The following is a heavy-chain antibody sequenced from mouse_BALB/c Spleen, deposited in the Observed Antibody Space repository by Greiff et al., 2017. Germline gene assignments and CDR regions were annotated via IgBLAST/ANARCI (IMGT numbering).Heavy chain of an antibody. Sequence: QVQLQQSGAELARPGASVKLSCKASGYTFTSYWMQWVKQRPGQGLEWIGAIYPGDGDTRYTQKFKGKATLTADKSSSTAYMQLSSLASEDSAVYYCASIDYGSSYPFAYWGQGTLVTVSA. CDR2: IYPGDGDT. V-gene: IGHV1-87*01. CDR3: ASIDYGSSYPFAY. D-gene: IGHD1-1*01. J-gene: IGHJ3*01. CDR1: GYTFTSYW.